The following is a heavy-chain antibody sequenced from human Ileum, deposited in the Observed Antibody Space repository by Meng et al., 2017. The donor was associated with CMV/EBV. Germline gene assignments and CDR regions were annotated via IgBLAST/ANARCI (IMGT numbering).Heavy chain of an antibody. CDR2: LNPNSGAT. Sequence: CKASGYTFTGYYMHWVRQAPGQGLERMGWLNPNSGATNYAQKFQGRVTMTRDTSISTAYMELSRLRSDDTAVYSCARGANAEYFQHWGQGTLVTVSS. CDR3: ARGANAEYFQH. CDR1: GYTFTGYY. V-gene: IGHV1-2*02. J-gene: IGHJ1*01.